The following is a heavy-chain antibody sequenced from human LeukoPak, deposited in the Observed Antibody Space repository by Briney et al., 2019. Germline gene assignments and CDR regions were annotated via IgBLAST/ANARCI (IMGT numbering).Heavy chain of an antibody. J-gene: IGHJ4*02. D-gene: IGHD3-22*01. V-gene: IGHV3-33*01. CDR1: GFSFSSYG. CDR2: AYTDGNTR. CDR3: ATGGAFYYGH. Sequence: GGSLRLSCAASGFSFSSYGMHWVRQAPGKGLEWVAVAYTDGNTRYYADSVNGRFTVSKDISQNTLYLQMSSLRAEDTAVYYCATGGAFYYGHWGQGTLVTVSS.